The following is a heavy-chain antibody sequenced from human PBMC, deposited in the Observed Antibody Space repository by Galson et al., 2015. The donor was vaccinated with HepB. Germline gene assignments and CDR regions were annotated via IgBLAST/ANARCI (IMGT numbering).Heavy chain of an antibody. J-gene: IGHJ4*02. CDR3: ARVGWAGTGFGDY. Sequence: SVKVSCKASGYTFTGYYMHWVRQAPGQGLEWMGWINPNSGGTNYAQKFQGRVTMTRDTSISTAYMELSRLRSDDTAVYYCARVGWAGTGFGDYWGQGTLVTVSS. V-gene: IGHV1-2*02. CDR1: GYTFTGYY. CDR2: INPNSGGT. D-gene: IGHD6-19*01.